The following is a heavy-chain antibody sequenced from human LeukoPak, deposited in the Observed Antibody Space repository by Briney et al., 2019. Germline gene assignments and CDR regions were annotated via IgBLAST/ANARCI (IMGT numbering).Heavy chain of an antibody. Sequence: GRSLRLSCAASGFTFDDYAMHWVRQAPGKGLEWVSGISWNSGSIGYADSVKGRFTISRDNSKNTLYLQMNSLRAEDTAVYHCAKAVDSSATWFDPWGQGTLVTVSS. CDR1: GFTFDDYA. J-gene: IGHJ5*02. CDR2: ISWNSGSI. V-gene: IGHV3-9*01. D-gene: IGHD6-25*01. CDR3: AKAVDSSATWFDP.